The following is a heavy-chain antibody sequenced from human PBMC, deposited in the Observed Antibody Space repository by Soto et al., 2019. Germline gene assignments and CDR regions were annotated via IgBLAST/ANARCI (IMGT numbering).Heavy chain of an antibody. J-gene: IGHJ6*02. CDR1: GGTFSSYA. D-gene: IGHD2-15*01. CDR2: ISPIFGTA. V-gene: IGHV1-69*06. Sequence: QVQLVQSGAEVKKPGSSVKVSCKASGGTFSSYAISWVRQAPGQGLEWMGWISPIFGTANYAQKVQGRVTITADKYKSKAYMELRRLRSEETAVYYCARDSRDIVVVVADRNYYYYYGMDVWGQGTTVTVSS. CDR3: ARDSRDIVVVVADRNYYYYYGMDV.